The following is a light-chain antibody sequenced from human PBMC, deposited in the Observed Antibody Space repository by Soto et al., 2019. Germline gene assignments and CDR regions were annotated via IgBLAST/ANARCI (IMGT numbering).Light chain of an antibody. CDR3: QHYNSYSEA. Sequence: QMTQSPSTLSGSVGDRVTITWMASQTISSWLAWYQQKPGKAPKLLIYKASTLKSGVPSRFSGSGSGTEFTLTISSLQPDDFATYYCQHYNSYSEAFGQGTKVDI. J-gene: IGKJ1*01. CDR2: KAS. V-gene: IGKV1-5*03. CDR1: QTISSW.